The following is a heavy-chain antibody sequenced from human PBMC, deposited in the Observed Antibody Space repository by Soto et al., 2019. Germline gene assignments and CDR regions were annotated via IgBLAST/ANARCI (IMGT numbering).Heavy chain of an antibody. CDR1: GYTFTSYY. V-gene: IGHV1-46*01. J-gene: IGHJ6*02. D-gene: IGHD3-10*01. CDR3: ARGHYYYGSGSYYKPHLYYYGMDV. Sequence: ASVKVSCKASGYTFTSYYMHWVRQAPGQGLEWMGIINPSGGSTSYAQKFQGRVTMTRDTSTSTVYMELSSLRSEDTAVYYCARGHYYYGSGSYYKPHLYYYGMDVWGQGTTVTVS. CDR2: INPSGGST.